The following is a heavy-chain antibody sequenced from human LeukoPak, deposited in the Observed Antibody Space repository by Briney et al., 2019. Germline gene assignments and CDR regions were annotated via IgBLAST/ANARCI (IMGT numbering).Heavy chain of an antibody. CDR3: ARRSGTGTSNYYYYGMDV. V-gene: IGHV1-69*06. Sequence: GASVKVSCKASGGTFSSYAISWVRQAPGQGLEWMGGIIPIFGTANYAQKFQSRVTITADKSTSTAYMELSSLRSEDTAVYYCARRSGTGTSNYYYYGMDVWGKGTTVTVSS. J-gene: IGHJ6*04. CDR2: IIPIFGTA. CDR1: GGTFSSYA. D-gene: IGHD6-13*01.